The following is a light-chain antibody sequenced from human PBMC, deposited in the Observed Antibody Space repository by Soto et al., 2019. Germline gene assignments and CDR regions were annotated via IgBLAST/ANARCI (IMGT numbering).Light chain of an antibody. CDR2: GAS. V-gene: IGKV3-15*01. CDR3: LQYDKWPPWT. Sequence: VMTQSPATLSVSPGERVTLSCRASQSVGSSLAWSRQKPGQAPGLLVYGASTRATGIPARFSGSGSGTEFTLSISSLQSEDFAVYYCLQYDKWPPWTFGQGTKVEIK. J-gene: IGKJ1*01. CDR1: QSVGSS.